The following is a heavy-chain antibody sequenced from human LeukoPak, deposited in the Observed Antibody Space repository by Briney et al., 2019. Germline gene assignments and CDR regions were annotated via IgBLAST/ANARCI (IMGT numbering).Heavy chain of an antibody. J-gene: IGHJ6*03. V-gene: IGHV3-20*04. D-gene: IGHD2-21*02. CDR1: GFTFDDYG. CDR2: INWNGGST. Sequence: GGSLRLSCAASGFTFDDYGMSWVRQAPGKGLEWVSGINWNGGSTGYADSVKGRFTISRDNAKNSLYLQMNSLRAEDTALYYCARVCDAQAYYYMDVWGKGTTVTVSS. CDR3: ARVCDAQAYYYMDV.